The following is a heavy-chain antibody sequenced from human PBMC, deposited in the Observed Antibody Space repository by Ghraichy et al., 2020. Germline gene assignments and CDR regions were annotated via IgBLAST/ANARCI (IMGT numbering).Heavy chain of an antibody. Sequence: LSLTCAASGVTVSREYMSWVRQAPGKGLEWVSVIYSGGNTYYADSVKGRFTISRDNSKNTVYLQMNSLRAEDTAIYFCARDVPDHYSYVWGPYRYTGAFDHWGQGTLVTVSS. CDR2: IYSGGNT. V-gene: IGHV3-66*01. D-gene: IGHD3-16*02. CDR3: ARDVPDHYSYVWGPYRYTGAFDH. CDR1: GVTVSREY. J-gene: IGHJ4*02.